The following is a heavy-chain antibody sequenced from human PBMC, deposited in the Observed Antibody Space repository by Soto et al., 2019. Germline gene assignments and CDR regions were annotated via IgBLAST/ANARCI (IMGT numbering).Heavy chain of an antibody. D-gene: IGHD3-16*02. CDR1: GFTFSSYG. V-gene: IGHV3-33*01. CDR2: IWYDGSNK. CDR3: ARDGNYDYIWGSYRYTRGFVVY. J-gene: IGHJ4*02. Sequence: GGSLRLSCAASGFTFSSYGMHWVRQAPGKGLEWVAVIWYDGSNKYYADSVKGRFTISRDNSKNTLYLQMNSLRAEDTAVYYCARDGNYDYIWGSYRYTRGFVVYWGQGTLVTVSS.